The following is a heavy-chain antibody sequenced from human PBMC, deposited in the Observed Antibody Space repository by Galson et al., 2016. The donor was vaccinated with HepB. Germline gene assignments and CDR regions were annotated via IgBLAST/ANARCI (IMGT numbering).Heavy chain of an antibody. CDR1: GFTFDDYA. D-gene: IGHD4-11*01. V-gene: IGHV3-9*01. Sequence: SLRLSCAASGFTFDDYAMHWVRQAPGKGLEWVSGISWNSGSIDYADSVKVRFTISRDNAKNSLYLQMNSLRTEGTALYYCTKDTRPRLAPRSDSICGMDVWGQGTTVTVSS. CDR3: TKDTRPRLAPRSDSICGMDV. J-gene: IGHJ6*02. CDR2: ISWNSGSI.